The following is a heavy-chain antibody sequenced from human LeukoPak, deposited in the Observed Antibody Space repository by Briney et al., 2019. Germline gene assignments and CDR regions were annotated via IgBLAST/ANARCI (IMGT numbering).Heavy chain of an antibody. CDR1: GFTFSSYW. CDR2: INSDGSST. CDR3: ASPGYYDSSSRDV. Sequence: GGSLRLSCAASGFTFSSYWMHWVRQVPGKGLVWVSRINSDGSSTSYADSVKGRFTISRDNAKNTLYLQMNSLRVEDTAVYYCASPGYYDSSSRDVWGQGARVTVSS. D-gene: IGHD3-22*01. J-gene: IGHJ6*02. V-gene: IGHV3-74*01.